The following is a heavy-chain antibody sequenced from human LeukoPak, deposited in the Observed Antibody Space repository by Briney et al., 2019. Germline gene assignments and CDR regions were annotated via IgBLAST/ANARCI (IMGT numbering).Heavy chain of an antibody. CDR2: IYYSGST. V-gene: IGHV4-39*01. D-gene: IGHD1-26*01. CDR3: ARNASDSGTSYFDY. CDR1: GGSISSGTYY. J-gene: IGHJ4*02. Sequence: SETLSLTCTVSGGSISSGTYYWGWVRQPPGKGLEWIGSIYYSGSTSYNPSLKSRVTISVDTSKNQFSLKLDSVTAADTAVYYCARNASDSGTSYFDYWGQGTLVTVS.